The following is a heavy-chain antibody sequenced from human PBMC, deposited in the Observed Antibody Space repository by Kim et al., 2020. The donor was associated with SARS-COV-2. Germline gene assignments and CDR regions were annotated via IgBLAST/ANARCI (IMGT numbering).Heavy chain of an antibody. CDR2: IYYSGST. V-gene: IGHV4-61*01. CDR3: ASTDYYGSGSYYNGFDY. D-gene: IGHD3-10*01. J-gene: IGHJ4*02. Sequence: SETLSLTCTVSGASVSSGSYYWSWIRQPPGKGLEWIGYIYYSGSTNYNPSLKSRVTISVDTSKNQFSLKLSSVTAADTAVYYCASTDYYGSGSYYNGFDYWGQGTLVTVSS. CDR1: GASVSSGSYY.